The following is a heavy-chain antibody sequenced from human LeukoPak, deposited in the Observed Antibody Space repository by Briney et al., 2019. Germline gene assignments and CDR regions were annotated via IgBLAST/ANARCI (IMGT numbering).Heavy chain of an antibody. J-gene: IGHJ1*01. Sequence: PGGSLRLSCAASGFSFSNYGMHWVRQAPGKGLEWVAFIRDDGSKNYYADSVKGRFTMSRDNSKNTLYLQMSSLRVEDTAVYYCAKDHFPCCGDDCAPRYFQHWRQGTLVIVSS. CDR1: GFSFSNYG. CDR3: AKDHFPCCGDDCAPRYFQH. CDR2: IRDDGSKN. D-gene: IGHD2-21*02. V-gene: IGHV3-30*02.